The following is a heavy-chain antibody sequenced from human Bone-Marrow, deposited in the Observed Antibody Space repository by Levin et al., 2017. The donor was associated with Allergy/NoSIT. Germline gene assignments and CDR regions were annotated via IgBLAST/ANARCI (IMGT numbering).Heavy chain of an antibody. CDR3: AREFRSGDPFDS. J-gene: IGHJ4*02. CDR1: GYSISSGYY. D-gene: IGHD1-26*01. Sequence: PSETLSLTCAVSGYSISSGYYWGWIRQPPGTGLEWIASISHSGSTFYSPSLKSRVTISVDTSKNQFSLELSSVTAADTAVYYCAREFRSGDPFDSWGQGTQVTVSS. V-gene: IGHV4-38-2*02. CDR2: ISHSGST.